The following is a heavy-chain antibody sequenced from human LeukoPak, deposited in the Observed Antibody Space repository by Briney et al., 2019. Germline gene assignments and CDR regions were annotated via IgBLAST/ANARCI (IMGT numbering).Heavy chain of an antibody. V-gene: IGHV3-48*01. CDR2: ISSSSSTI. CDR1: GFTFSSYS. CDR3: ARVEITMVRGVMGYYYYYYMDV. J-gene: IGHJ6*03. D-gene: IGHD3-10*01. Sequence: PGGSLRLSCAASGFTFSSYSMNWVRQAPGKGLEWVSYISSSSSTIYYADSVKGRFTISRENAKNSLYLQMNSLRAKDTAVYYCARVEITMVRGVMGYYYYYYMDVWGKGTTVTVSS.